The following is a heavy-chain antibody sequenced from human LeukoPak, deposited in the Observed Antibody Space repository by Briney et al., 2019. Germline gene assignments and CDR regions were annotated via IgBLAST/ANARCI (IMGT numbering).Heavy chain of an antibody. CDR3: ARGRFWSANDAFDI. CDR1: GGSISSGSYY. Sequence: SETLSLTCTVSGGSISSGSYYWSWIRQPAGKGLEWIGRIYASGSTKYNPSLRSRVTISVDTSKNQFSLKLSSVTAADTAFYYCARGRFWSANDAFDIWGQGTMVTVSS. J-gene: IGHJ3*02. CDR2: IYASGST. V-gene: IGHV4-61*02. D-gene: IGHD3-3*01.